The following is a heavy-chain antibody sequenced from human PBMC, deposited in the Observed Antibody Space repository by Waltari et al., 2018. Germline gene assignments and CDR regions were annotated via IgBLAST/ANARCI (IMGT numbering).Heavy chain of an antibody. CDR2: IYYSGST. D-gene: IGHD3-22*01. Sequence: QVQLQESGPGLVKPSETLSLTCTVSGGSISSYYWSWLRQPPGKGLEWIGYIYYSGSTNYNPSLKSRVTISVDTSKNQFSLKLSSVTAADTAVYYCARDPSPYYYDSSGYYDYWGQGTLVTVSS. CDR1: GGSISSYY. J-gene: IGHJ4*02. CDR3: ARDPSPYYYDSSGYYDY. V-gene: IGHV4-59*01.